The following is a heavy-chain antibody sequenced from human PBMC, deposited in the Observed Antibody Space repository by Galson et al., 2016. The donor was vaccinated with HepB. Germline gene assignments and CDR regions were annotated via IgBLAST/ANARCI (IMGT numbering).Heavy chain of an antibody. J-gene: IGHJ6*02. CDR1: GFTFSSYW. CDR2: IKQDGSEK. V-gene: IGHV3-7*03. Sequence: SLRLSCAASGFTFSSYWMSWVRQAPGKGREWVANIKQDGSEKYYVDSVKGRFTISRDNAKNSLYLQMNSLRAEDTAVYYCAGYGLWELPHYYYYYGMDVWGQGTTVTVFS. CDR3: AGYGLWELPHYYYYYGMDV. D-gene: IGHD1-26*01.